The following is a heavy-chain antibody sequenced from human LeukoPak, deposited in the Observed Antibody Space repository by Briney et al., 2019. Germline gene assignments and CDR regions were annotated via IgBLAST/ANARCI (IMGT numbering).Heavy chain of an antibody. CDR3: ARGSMYGGQYMDV. D-gene: IGHD2-8*01. J-gene: IGHJ6*04. CDR2: IQTDGSST. CDR1: GFTFSSYW. Sequence: PGGSLRLSCAASGFTFSSYWMHWVRQAPGKGLVWVSRIQTDGSSTTYADSVKGRFTISRDNAKNTLYLQMSSLRSEDTAVYYCARGSMYGGQYMDVWGKGTTVTVSS. V-gene: IGHV3-74*01.